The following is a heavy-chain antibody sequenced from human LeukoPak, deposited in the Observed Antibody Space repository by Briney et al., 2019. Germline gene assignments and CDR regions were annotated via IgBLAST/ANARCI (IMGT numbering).Heavy chain of an antibody. V-gene: IGHV4-39*07. Sequence: SETLSLTCIVSGGSISSSSYYWGWIRQPPGKGLEWIGSIYYSGSTYYNPSLKSRVTISVDTSKNQFSLKLSSVTAADTAVFYCARSVEGYCSGGSCYYYSYYMDVWGKGTTVTVSS. D-gene: IGHD2-15*01. CDR3: ARSVEGYCSGGSCYYYSYYMDV. CDR2: IYYSGST. CDR1: GGSISSSSYY. J-gene: IGHJ6*03.